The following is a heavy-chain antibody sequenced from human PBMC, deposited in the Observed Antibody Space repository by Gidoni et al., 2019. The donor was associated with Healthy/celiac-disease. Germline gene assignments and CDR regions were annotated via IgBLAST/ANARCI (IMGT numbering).Heavy chain of an antibody. CDR3: ARDQTRIAAAGPPDY. V-gene: IGHV3-64*01. Sequence: EVQLVESGGGLVQPGGSLSLSCAASGFTFSSYAMHWVRQAPGKGLEYVSAISSNGGSTYYANSVKGRFTISRDNSKNTLYLQMGSLRAEDMAVYYCARDQTRIAAAGPPDYWGQGTLVTVSS. CDR1: GFTFSSYA. J-gene: IGHJ4*02. D-gene: IGHD6-13*01. CDR2: ISSNGGST.